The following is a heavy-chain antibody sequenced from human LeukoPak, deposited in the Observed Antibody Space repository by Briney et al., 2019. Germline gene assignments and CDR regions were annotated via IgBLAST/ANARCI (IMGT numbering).Heavy chain of an antibody. CDR2: ITGNGGST. D-gene: IGHD3-3*01. CDR1: GFIFSSHA. CDR3: KGAWS. V-gene: IGHV3-23*01. Sequence: GGSLRLSCAASGFIFSSHAMAWVRQAPGKGLEWVSLITGNGGSTYYADSVKGRFTISRDDSKNTLFLQMNSLRAEHRAVYYCKGAWSWGQGTLVTVSS. J-gene: IGHJ4*02.